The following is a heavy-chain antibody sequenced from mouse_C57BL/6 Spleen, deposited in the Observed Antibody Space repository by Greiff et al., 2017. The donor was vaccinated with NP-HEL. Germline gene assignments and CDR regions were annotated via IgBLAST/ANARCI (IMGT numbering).Heavy chain of an antibody. CDR2: IDPSDSYT. CDR1: GYTFTSYW. J-gene: IGHJ3*01. D-gene: IGHD1-1*01. Sequence: VQLQRPGAELVKPGASVKLSCKASGYTFTSYWMQWVKQRPGQGLEWIGEIDPSDSYTNYNQKFKGKATLTVDTSSSTAYMQLSSLTSEDSAVYYCAREGYYGSSSFAYWGQGTLVTVSA. V-gene: IGHV1-50*01. CDR3: AREGYYGSSSFAY.